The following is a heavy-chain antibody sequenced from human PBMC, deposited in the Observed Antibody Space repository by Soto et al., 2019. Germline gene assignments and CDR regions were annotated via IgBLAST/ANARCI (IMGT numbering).Heavy chain of an antibody. CDR3: ARLIPTTVVTPDN. D-gene: IGHD4-17*01. Sequence: EVQLVQSGAEVKKPGESLRISCKGSGYSFTNYWIGWVRQMPGKGLEWMGIIYPGDSDTRYSPSFQGQVTISADKSISTAYLQWNSLKASDTAMYYCARLIPTTVVTPDNWGQGTLVTVSS. CDR1: GYSFTNYW. J-gene: IGHJ4*02. CDR2: IYPGDSDT. V-gene: IGHV5-51*01.